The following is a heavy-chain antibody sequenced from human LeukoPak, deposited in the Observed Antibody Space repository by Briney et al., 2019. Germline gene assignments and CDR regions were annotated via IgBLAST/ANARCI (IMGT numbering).Heavy chain of an antibody. Sequence: PGGSLRLSCAASGFTFSSYWMSWVRQAPGKGLELVANIEQDGSEKCYVDSVKGRFTISRDNAKDSLYLQMNSLRAEDTAVYYCARERYGSGTRVRYFDYWGQGTLVTVSS. CDR3: ARERYGSGTRVRYFDY. CDR2: IEQDGSEK. V-gene: IGHV3-7*01. D-gene: IGHD3-10*01. J-gene: IGHJ4*02. CDR1: GFTFSSYW.